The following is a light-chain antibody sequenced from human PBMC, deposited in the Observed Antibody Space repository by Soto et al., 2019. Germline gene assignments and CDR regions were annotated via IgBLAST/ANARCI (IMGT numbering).Light chain of an antibody. V-gene: IGLV2-23*01. CDR2: EGS. Sequence: QSALTQPASVSGSPGQSITISCTGTSSDVGSYNLVSWYQQHPGKAPKLMIYEGSKRPSGVSNRFSGSKSGNTASLTISGLQAEDEADYYCFSYAGSSTLVFGGGA. J-gene: IGLJ3*02. CDR3: FSYAGSSTLV. CDR1: SSDVGSYNL.